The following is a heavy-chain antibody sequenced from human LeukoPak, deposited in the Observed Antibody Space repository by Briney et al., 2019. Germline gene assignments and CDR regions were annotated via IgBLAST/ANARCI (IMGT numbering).Heavy chain of an antibody. D-gene: IGHD3-10*01. V-gene: IGHV3-23*01. CDR1: GITFSRSA. CDR3: AKDCITMVRGVISPFDY. J-gene: IGHJ4*02. CDR2: INDSGSGT. Sequence: PGGSLRLSCVASGITFSRSAMTWVRQAPGKGLEWVSTINDSGSGTYNTDSVKGRFTISRANSRNTLFLQMNSLRAEDTAVYYCAKDCITMVRGVISPFDYWGQGTLVTVSS.